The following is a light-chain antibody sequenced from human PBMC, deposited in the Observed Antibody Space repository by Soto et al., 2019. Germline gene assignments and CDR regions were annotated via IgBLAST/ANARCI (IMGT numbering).Light chain of an antibody. CDR2: TTS. J-gene: IGKJ3*01. CDR1: QSVTSSC. Sequence: EIVLTQSPGTLSLSPGERATLSCTASQSVTSSCLAWNQRKPGQAPRLLIHTTSIRATDIPDRFSGSGSGTDFTLTISRLQPEDSAVYYCQQCGGSPLFSFGPGTRVDI. CDR3: QQCGGSPLFS. V-gene: IGKV3-20*01.